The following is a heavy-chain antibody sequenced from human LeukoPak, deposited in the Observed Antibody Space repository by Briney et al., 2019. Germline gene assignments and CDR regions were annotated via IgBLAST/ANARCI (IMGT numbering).Heavy chain of an antibody. D-gene: IGHD6-19*01. CDR2: IYHSGSA. CDR1: GGSISSSSYY. V-gene: IGHV4-39*07. J-gene: IGHJ5*02. Sequence: SETLSLTCTVSGGSISSSSYYWGWIRQPPGKGLEWIGEIYHSGSANYNPSLKSRVTISVDKSKNQFSLKLSSVTAADTAVYYCARDRSVAGTGWFDPWGQGTLVTVSS. CDR3: ARDRSVAGTGWFDP.